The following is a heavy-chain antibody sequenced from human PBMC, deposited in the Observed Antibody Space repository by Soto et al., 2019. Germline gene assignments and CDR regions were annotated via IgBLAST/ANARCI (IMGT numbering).Heavy chain of an antibody. D-gene: IGHD3-16*01. Sequence: SETLSLTCTVSSGSISSGSYYWDWIRQPPGKGLEWIGNIYYSGSTNYNPSLKSRVTISVDTSKNQFSLKLSSVTAADTAVYYCARVHWVMREMWFDPWGQGTLVTVSS. CDR1: SGSISSGSYY. CDR2: IYYSGST. CDR3: ARVHWVMREMWFDP. J-gene: IGHJ5*02. V-gene: IGHV4-39*07.